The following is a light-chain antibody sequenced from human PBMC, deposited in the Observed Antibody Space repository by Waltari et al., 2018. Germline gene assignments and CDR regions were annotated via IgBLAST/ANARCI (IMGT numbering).Light chain of an antibody. Sequence: QSALTQPASVSGSPGQSITISCTGTRSDVGSYNIVYWYQQHPGKAPKLMFYEVSKGPSGVSSRFSGSKSGNTASLTISGLQAEDEADYYCCSYAGSSTLWVFGGGTKLTVL. CDR2: EVS. CDR1: RSDVGSYNI. J-gene: IGLJ3*02. CDR3: CSYAGSSTLWV. V-gene: IGLV2-23*02.